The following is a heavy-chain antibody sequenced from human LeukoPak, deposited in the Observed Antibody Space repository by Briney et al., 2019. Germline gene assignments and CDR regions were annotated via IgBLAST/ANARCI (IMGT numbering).Heavy chain of an antibody. D-gene: IGHD3-10*01. CDR3: ARGVGNYYYVMDV. V-gene: IGHV3-33*01. CDR1: GFTFSSYG. J-gene: IGHJ6*02. Sequence: GGSLRLSCAAPGFTFSSYGMRWVRQAPGKGLEWVAVIWYDGSNKYYADSVKGRFTISRDNSKNTLYLQMNSLRAEDTAVYYCARGVGNYYYVMDVWGQGTTVTVSS. CDR2: IWYDGSNK.